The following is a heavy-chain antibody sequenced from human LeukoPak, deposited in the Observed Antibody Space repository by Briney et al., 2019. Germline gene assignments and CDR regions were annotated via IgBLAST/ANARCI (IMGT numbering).Heavy chain of an antibody. V-gene: IGHV1-2*02. J-gene: IGHJ4*02. CDR2: INPNSGGT. Sequence: ASVKVSCKASGYAFTGHYMHWVRQAPGQGLEWMGWINPNSGGTKYVQKFQGRVTMTRDTSISTAYMELSRLRSDDTAVYYCATDLGEQPPDYWGQGTLVTVSS. CDR1: GYAFTGHY. D-gene: IGHD6-13*01. CDR3: ATDLGEQPPDY.